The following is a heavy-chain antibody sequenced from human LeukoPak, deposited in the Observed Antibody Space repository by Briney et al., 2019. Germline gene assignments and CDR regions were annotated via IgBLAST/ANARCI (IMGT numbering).Heavy chain of an antibody. Sequence: PSETLSLTCTVSGGSISSSSYYWGWIRQPPGKGLEWIGSIYYSGSTYYNPSLKSRVTISVDTSKNQFSLKLSSVTAADTAVYYCASAYDSSGYYPFDYWGQGTLVTLSS. V-gene: IGHV4-39*01. J-gene: IGHJ4*02. D-gene: IGHD3-22*01. CDR1: GGSISSSSYY. CDR3: ASAYDSSGYYPFDY. CDR2: IYYSGST.